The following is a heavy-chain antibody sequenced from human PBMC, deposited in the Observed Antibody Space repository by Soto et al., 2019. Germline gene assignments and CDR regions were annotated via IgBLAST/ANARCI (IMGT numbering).Heavy chain of an antibody. CDR1: GYTFTNHG. CDR2: ISGHNGNT. V-gene: IGHV1-18*01. Sequence: QVQLVQSGAEVKKPGASVKVSCKASGYTFTNHGLSWVRQAPGQGLEWLGWISGHNGNTKYAQRLQGRVTMTTDTSTSTAYMELRSLKSDDTDVYYCARDLYPLAYYFDYWGQGTLVTVSS. CDR3: ARDLYPLAYYFDY. J-gene: IGHJ4*02.